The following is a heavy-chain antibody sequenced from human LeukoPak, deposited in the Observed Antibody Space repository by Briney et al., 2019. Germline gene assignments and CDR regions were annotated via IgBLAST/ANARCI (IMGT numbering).Heavy chain of an antibody. CDR2: ISAYNGNT. CDR1: GGTFSSYA. V-gene: IGHV1-18*01. D-gene: IGHD6-13*01. CDR3: ARVVGSSWTNWFDP. Sequence: GASVKVSCKASGGTFSSYAISWVRQAPGQGLEWMGWISAYNGNTNHAQKLQGRVTMTTDTSTSTAYMELRSLRSDDTAVYYCARVVGSSWTNWFDPWGQGTLVTVSS. J-gene: IGHJ5*02.